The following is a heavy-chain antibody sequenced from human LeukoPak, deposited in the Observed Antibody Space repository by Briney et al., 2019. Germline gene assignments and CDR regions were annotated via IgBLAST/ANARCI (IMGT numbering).Heavy chain of an antibody. CDR1: GYTFTSYD. D-gene: IGHD7-27*01. Sequence: ASVKVSCKASGYTFTSYDFNWVRQATGQRPEWMGWMCPNSGDTGYAQKFQDRVTMTRNTSISTAYMELSSLRSDDTAVYYCARGPPNWGYDYWGPGTLVTVSS. CDR3: ARGPPNWGYDY. CDR2: MCPNSGDT. J-gene: IGHJ4*02. V-gene: IGHV1-8*01.